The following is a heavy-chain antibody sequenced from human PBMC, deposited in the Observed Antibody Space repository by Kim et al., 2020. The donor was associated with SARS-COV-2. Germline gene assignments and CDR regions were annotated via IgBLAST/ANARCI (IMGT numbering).Heavy chain of an antibody. D-gene: IGHD6-6*01. Sequence: SNPPLKSRVTISVDTSKNQFSLKLGSVTAADTAVYYCARTREYSSSSGFDYGGQGTLVTVSS. CDR3: ARTREYSSSSGFDY. J-gene: IGHJ4*02. V-gene: IGHV4-59*01.